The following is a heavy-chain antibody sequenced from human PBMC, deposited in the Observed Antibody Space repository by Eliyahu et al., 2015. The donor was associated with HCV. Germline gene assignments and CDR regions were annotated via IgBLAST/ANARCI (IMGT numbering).Heavy chain of an antibody. CDR2: ISAYNGNT. V-gene: IGHV1-18*04. CDR3: ARGETGTTWAHLDY. D-gene: IGHD1-1*01. Sequence: QVQLVQSGAEVKKPGASVKVSCKASGYTFTNYGINWVRQAPGQGLEWMGWISAYNGNTNFAKKLLGRVTLTTDTSTSTAYMELRNLRSDDTAVYYCARGETGTTWAHLDYWGQGTLVTVSS. J-gene: IGHJ4*02. CDR1: GYTFTNYG.